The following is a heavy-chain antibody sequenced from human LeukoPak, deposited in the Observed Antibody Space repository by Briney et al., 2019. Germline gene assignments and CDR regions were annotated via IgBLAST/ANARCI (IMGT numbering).Heavy chain of an antibody. Sequence: GASVKVSCKVSGYTLTELSMHWVRQAPGKGLEWMGGFDPEDGETIYAQKFQGRVTMTEATSTDTAYMELSSLRSEDTAVYYCATARSYGDYFDYWGQGTLVTVSS. CDR2: FDPEDGET. J-gene: IGHJ4*02. CDR1: GYTLTELS. V-gene: IGHV1-24*01. D-gene: IGHD5-18*01. CDR3: ATARSYGDYFDY.